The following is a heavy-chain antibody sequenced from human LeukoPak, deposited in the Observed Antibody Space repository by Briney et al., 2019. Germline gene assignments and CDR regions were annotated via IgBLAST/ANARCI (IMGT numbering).Heavy chain of an antibody. J-gene: IGHJ4*02. CDR2: INHSGSS. CDR3: ARSRVTIFGVVKEAPFDY. Sequence: SETLSLTCAVYGVSFSVFSWRCIRQPPGKGLVCFGEINHSGSSNHTPTRKSQVTISVDTVKNQFSLKLSSVTAADTAVYYWARSRVTIFGVVKEAPFDYWGQGTLVTVSS. D-gene: IGHD3-3*01. V-gene: IGHV4-34*01. CDR1: GVSFSVFS.